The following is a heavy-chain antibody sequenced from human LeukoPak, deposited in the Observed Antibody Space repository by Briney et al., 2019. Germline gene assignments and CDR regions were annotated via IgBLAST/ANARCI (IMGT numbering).Heavy chain of an antibody. CDR2: IYYSGST. D-gene: IGHD3-22*01. Sequence: SETLSLTGTVSGGSISSYYWSWIRQPPGKGLEWIGYIYYSGSTNYNPSLKSRVTISVDTSKNQFSLKLSSVTAADTAVYYCARDLGYYYDSSGYYYGAGLTGFDPWGQGTLVTVSS. CDR1: GGSISSYY. CDR3: ARDLGYYYDSSGYYYGAGLTGFDP. V-gene: IGHV4-59*01. J-gene: IGHJ5*02.